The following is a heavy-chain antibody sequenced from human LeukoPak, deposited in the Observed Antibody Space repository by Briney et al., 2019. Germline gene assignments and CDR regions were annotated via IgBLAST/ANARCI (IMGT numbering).Heavy chain of an antibody. Sequence: SETLSLTCAVYGGSFSGYYWSWIRQPPGKGLEWIGEINHSGSTNYNPSLKSRVTISVDTSKNQFSLKLSSVTAADTAVYYCARESFAYYDFWSVPRNGMDVWGQGTTVTVSS. CDR1: GGSFSGYY. CDR2: INHSGST. J-gene: IGHJ6*02. V-gene: IGHV4-34*01. CDR3: ARESFAYYDFWSVPRNGMDV. D-gene: IGHD3-3*01.